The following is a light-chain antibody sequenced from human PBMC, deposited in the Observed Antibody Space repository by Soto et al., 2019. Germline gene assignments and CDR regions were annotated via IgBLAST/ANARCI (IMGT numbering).Light chain of an antibody. Sequence: DIQMTQSPSSLSASVGDRVTITCRASQSISSYLNWYQQKPGKAPNLLIYAASSLQSGVPLRFSGSGSGTDFTLTISSLQPEDFATYYCQKYNSAPWTFGQGTKVEIK. CDR1: QSISSY. CDR2: AAS. J-gene: IGKJ1*01. CDR3: QKYNSAPWT. V-gene: IGKV1-39*01.